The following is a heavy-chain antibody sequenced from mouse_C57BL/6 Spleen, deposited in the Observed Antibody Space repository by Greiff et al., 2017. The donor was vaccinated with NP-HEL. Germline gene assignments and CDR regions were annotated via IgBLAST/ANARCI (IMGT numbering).Heavy chain of an antibody. CDR2: IRLKSDNYAT. Sequence: EVKVEESGGGLVQPGGSMKLSCVASGFTFSNYWMNWVRQSPEKGLEWVAQIRLKSDNYATQYAESVKGRFTISRDDSKSSVYLQMNNLRAEDTGIYYCTDGSSYGGFAYWGQGTLVTVSA. CDR3: TDGSSYGGFAY. V-gene: IGHV6-3*01. CDR1: GFTFSNYW. J-gene: IGHJ3*01. D-gene: IGHD1-1*01.